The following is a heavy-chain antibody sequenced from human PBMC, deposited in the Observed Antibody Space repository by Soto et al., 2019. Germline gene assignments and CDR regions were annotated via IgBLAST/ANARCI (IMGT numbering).Heavy chain of an antibody. D-gene: IGHD3-16*01. V-gene: IGHV3-7*01. Sequence: GGSLRLSCAASGFTFSSYWMSWVRQAPGKGLEWVANIKQDGSEKYYVDSVKGRFTISRDNAKNSLYLQMNSLRAEDTAVYYCARDWGGYYYGMDVWGQGTTVTVS. CDR1: GFTFSSYW. J-gene: IGHJ6*02. CDR2: IKQDGSEK. CDR3: ARDWGGYYYGMDV.